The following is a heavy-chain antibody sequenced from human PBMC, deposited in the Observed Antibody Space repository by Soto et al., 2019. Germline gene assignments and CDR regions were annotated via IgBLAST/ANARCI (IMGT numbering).Heavy chain of an antibody. CDR1: GGTFSSYT. J-gene: IGHJ6*02. Sequence: QVQLVQSGAEVKKPGSSVKVSCKASGGTFSSYTISWVRQAPGQGLEWMGRIIPILGIANYAQKFQGRVTVTADKSTSTAYMELSSLRSEDTAVYYCARIHCSGGSCYSDYYYGMDVWGQGTTVTVSS. CDR2: IIPILGIA. D-gene: IGHD2-15*01. V-gene: IGHV1-69*02. CDR3: ARIHCSGGSCYSDYYYGMDV.